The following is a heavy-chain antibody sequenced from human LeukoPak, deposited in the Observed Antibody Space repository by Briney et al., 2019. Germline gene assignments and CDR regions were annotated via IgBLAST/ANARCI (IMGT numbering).Heavy chain of an antibody. Sequence: PSETLSLTCTVSGGSISSGSYYWSWIRQPAGKGLEWIGCIYTSGSTYYNPSLKSRVTISVDTSKNQFSLKLSSVTAADTAVYYCARGSSLYDYWGQGTLVTVSS. D-gene: IGHD6-13*01. V-gene: IGHV4-61*02. CDR2: IYTSGST. CDR1: GGSISSGSYY. J-gene: IGHJ4*02. CDR3: ARGSSLYDY.